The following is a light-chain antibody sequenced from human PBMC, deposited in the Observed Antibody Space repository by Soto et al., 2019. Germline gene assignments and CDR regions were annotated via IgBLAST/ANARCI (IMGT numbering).Light chain of an antibody. Sequence: TLSLSPGERATISCRARQSVGRGFLAWYQQRPGQAPRILIFGASDRATGIPDRFSGSGSGTDFTLTIIRLEPEDFAVYCCAQYGILPNPFGQGTMVAIK. CDR3: AQYGILPNP. V-gene: IGKV3-20*01. CDR2: GAS. CDR1: QSVGRGF. J-gene: IGKJ1*01.